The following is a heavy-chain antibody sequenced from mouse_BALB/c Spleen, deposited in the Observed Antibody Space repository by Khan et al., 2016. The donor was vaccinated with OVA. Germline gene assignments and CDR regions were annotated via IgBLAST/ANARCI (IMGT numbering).Heavy chain of an antibody. CDR2: ISYSGST. D-gene: IGHD2-3*01. V-gene: IGHV3-2*02. Sequence: EVQLQQSGPGLVKPSQSLSLTCTVTGYSITSDYAWYWIRQFPGNKLEWMGYISYSGSTNYNPALKSRTSITRDTSTNPFYLQLNSVTTESTATYYYARDGSRYNYAMDYWGQGTSVTVSS. J-gene: IGHJ4*01. CDR3: ARDGSRYNYAMDY. CDR1: GYSITSDYA.